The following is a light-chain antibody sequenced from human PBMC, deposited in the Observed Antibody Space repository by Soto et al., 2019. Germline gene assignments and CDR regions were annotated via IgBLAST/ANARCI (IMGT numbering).Light chain of an antibody. Sequence: EIVLTQSPGTLSLSPGDRATLSCRASQSVSSSYLAWYQQKPGQAPRLLIYGASNRATGIPARFSGSGSGTDFTLTISSLEPEDFAVYYCHQRSNWPQTFGGGTKVDIK. CDR2: GAS. CDR1: QSVSSSY. J-gene: IGKJ4*01. V-gene: IGKV3D-20*02. CDR3: HQRSNWPQT.